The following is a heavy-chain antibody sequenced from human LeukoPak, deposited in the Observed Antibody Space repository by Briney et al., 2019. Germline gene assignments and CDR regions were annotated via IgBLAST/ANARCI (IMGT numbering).Heavy chain of an antibody. CDR1: GYTFTSYG. CDR2: ISAYNGNT. V-gene: IGHV1-18*01. CDR3: ARGHYDILTGSSPWDFDY. D-gene: IGHD3-9*01. J-gene: IGHJ4*02. Sequence: GASVKVSCKASGYTFTSYGISWVRQAPGQGLEWMGWISAYNGNTNYAQKLQGRVTMTTDTSTSTAYMELRSLRSDDTAVYYCARGHYDILTGSSPWDFDYWGQGTLVTVSS.